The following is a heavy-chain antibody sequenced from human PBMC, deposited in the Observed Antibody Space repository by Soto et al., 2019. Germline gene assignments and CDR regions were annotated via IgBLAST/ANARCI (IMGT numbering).Heavy chain of an antibody. J-gene: IGHJ6*02. Sequence: QVQLVQSGAEVKKPGSSVKVSCKASGGTFSSYAISWVRQAPGQGLEWMGGIIPIFGTANYAQKFQGRVTITADKSTSTAYMELRSLRSDDTAVYYCARDLLEWLANYYYGMDVWGQGTTVTVSS. CDR1: GGTFSSYA. CDR2: IIPIFGTA. CDR3: ARDLLEWLANYYYGMDV. D-gene: IGHD3-3*01. V-gene: IGHV1-69*06.